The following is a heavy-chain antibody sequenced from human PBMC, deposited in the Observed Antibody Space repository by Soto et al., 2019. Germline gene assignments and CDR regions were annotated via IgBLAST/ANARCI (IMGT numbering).Heavy chain of an antibody. Sequence: QVQLQQWGAGLLKPSETLSLTFAVYGGSFSGYYWSWIRQPPGKGLEWIGEINHSGSTNYNPSLKSRVTISVDTSKNQFSLKLSSVTAADTAVYYCARAPMITFGGVIVQGSWFDPWGQGTLVTVSS. CDR2: INHSGST. D-gene: IGHD3-16*02. J-gene: IGHJ5*02. CDR3: ARAPMITFGGVIVQGSWFDP. CDR1: GGSFSGYY. V-gene: IGHV4-34*01.